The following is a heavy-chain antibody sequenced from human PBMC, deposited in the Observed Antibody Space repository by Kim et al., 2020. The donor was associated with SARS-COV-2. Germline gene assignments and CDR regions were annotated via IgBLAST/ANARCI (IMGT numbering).Heavy chain of an antibody. CDR2: INTNTGNP. J-gene: IGHJ6*02. V-gene: IGHV7-4-1*02. D-gene: IGHD2-2*01. CDR3: ASPIVVVPAAANYYYGMDV. Sequence: ASVKVSCKASGYTFTNYAINWVRQVPGQGLEWLGWINTNTGNPTYAQGFTGRYVFSSDTSVTTAYLQISSLKAEDTAVYFCASPIVVVPAAANYYYGMDVWGQGATVTVSS. CDR1: GYTFTNYA.